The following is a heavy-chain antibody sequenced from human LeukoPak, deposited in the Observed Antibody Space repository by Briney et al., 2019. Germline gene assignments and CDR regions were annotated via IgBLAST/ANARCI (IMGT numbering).Heavy chain of an antibody. V-gene: IGHV4-61*05. J-gene: IGHJ6*03. CDR3: ARGLRCISTSCYGFHRYADMDV. D-gene: IGHD2-2*01. CDR1: GGSISSSSYY. Sequence: PSETLSLTCTVSGGSISSSSYYWGWIRQPPGKGLEWIGRIYTSGSTNYNPSLKSRVTMSVDTSKNQFSLNLSSVTAADTAVYYCARGLRCISTSCYGFHRYADMDVWGKGTTVTVSS. CDR2: IYTSGST.